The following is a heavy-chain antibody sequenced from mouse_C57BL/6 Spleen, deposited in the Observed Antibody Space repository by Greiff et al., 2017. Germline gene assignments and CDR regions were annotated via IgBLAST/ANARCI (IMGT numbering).Heavy chain of an antibody. CDR3: ASPYDYDGGFAD. D-gene: IGHD2-4*01. J-gene: IGHJ3*01. V-gene: IGHV7-3*01. Sequence: DVKLVESGGGLVQPGGSLSLSCAASGFTFTDYYMSWVRQPPGKALEWLGFISNKANGYTTEYSASVKGRFTISRDNSQSILYLQMNALRAEDSATEYWASPYDYDGGFADWGQGTLVTVSA. CDR1: GFTFTDYY. CDR2: ISNKANGYTT.